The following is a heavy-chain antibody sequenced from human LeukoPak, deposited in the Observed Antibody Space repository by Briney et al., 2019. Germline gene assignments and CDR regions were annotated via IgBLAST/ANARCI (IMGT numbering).Heavy chain of an antibody. Sequence: GGSLRLSCAASGFTFSSYAMHWVRQAPGKGLEYVSAISSNGGSTYYANSVKGRFTISRDNSKNTLYLQMGSLRAEDMAVYYCARGSPYSSSVFDYWGQGTLVTVSS. CDR1: GFTFSSYA. D-gene: IGHD6-6*01. CDR3: ARGSPYSSSVFDY. J-gene: IGHJ4*02. V-gene: IGHV3-64*01. CDR2: ISSNGGST.